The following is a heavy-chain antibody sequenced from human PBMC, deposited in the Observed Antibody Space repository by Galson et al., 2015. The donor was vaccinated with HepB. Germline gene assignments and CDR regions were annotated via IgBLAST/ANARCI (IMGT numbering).Heavy chain of an antibody. V-gene: IGHV3-30-3*01. Sequence: SLRLSCAASGFTFSSYAMHWVRQAPGKGLEWVAVISYDGSNKYYADSVKGRFTISRDNSKNTLYLQMNSLRAEDTAVYYCARAGDIAVAGTNWGQGTLVTVSS. CDR2: ISYDGSNK. CDR1: GFTFSSYA. D-gene: IGHD6-19*01. CDR3: ARAGDIAVAGTN. J-gene: IGHJ4*02.